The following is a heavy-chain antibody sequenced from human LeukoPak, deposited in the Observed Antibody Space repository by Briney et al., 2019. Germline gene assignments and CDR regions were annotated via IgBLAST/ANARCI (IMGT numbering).Heavy chain of an antibody. Sequence: KPSETLSLTCAVYGGSFSGYYWSWIRQPPGKGLEWIGEINHSGSTNYNPSLKSRVTISVDTSKNQFSLKLSSVTAADTAVYHCARGPRITIFGVVISGWFDPWGQGTLVTVSS. J-gene: IGHJ5*02. CDR2: INHSGST. CDR1: GGSFSGYY. CDR3: ARGPRITIFGVVISGWFDP. D-gene: IGHD3-3*01. V-gene: IGHV4-34*01.